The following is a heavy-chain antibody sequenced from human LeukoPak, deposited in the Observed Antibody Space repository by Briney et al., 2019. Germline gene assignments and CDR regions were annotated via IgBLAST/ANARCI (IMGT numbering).Heavy chain of an antibody. CDR1: ALIVSSND. D-gene: IGHD3-16*01. CDR2: IFAGGYINP. Sequence: AGSLRLSCLASALIVSSNDMSWVRQAAGKVMGWVLLIFAGGYINPYYANSVKGRFTGSRHDSKNTLDLQMNGVSADETAVYSCLRQGVWDPPLWGQGTLVTVSS. J-gene: IGHJ4*02. V-gene: IGHV3-53*04. CDR3: LRQGVWDPPL.